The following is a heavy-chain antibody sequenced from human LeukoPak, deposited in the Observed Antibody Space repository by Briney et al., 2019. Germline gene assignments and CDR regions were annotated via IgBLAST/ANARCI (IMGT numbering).Heavy chain of an antibody. CDR3: ATTLGGSPDAFDV. CDR1: GFTVSNDY. D-gene: IGHD3-16*01. Sequence: GGTLRLSCAASGFTVSNDYMSWVRQAPGKGLEWVSIIYIGGNTYYADSVKGRFTISRDSSRNTMYVQMNSLRVEDTAMYYCATTLGGSPDAFDVWGQGTMVTVSS. J-gene: IGHJ3*01. V-gene: IGHV3-66*02. CDR2: IYIGGNT.